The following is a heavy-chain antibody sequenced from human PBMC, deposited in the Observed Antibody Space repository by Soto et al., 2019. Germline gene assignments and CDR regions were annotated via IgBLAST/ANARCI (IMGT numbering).Heavy chain of an antibody. CDR2: ISWNSGSI. Sequence: SLRLSCAASGFTFDDYAMHWVRQAPGKGLEWVSGISWNSGSIGYADSVKGRFTISRDNAKNSLYLQMNSLRAEDTALYYCAKGEEMALYYYGMDVWGQGTTVTVS. D-gene: IGHD2-21*01. V-gene: IGHV3-9*01. CDR3: AKGEEMALYYYGMDV. J-gene: IGHJ6*02. CDR1: GFTFDDYA.